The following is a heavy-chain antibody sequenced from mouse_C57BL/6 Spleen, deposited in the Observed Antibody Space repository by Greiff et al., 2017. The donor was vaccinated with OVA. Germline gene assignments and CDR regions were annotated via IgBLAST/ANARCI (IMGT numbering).Heavy chain of an antibody. V-gene: IGHV1-53*01. CDR3: ARSSANGGYYYAMDY. Sequence: VQLQQPGTELVKPGASVKLSCKASGYTFTSYWMHWVKQRPGQGLEWIGNINPSNGGTNYNEKFKSKATLTVDKSSSTAYMQLSSLTSEDSAVYYFARSSANGGYYYAMDYWGQGTSVTVSS. CDR2: INPSNGGT. D-gene: IGHD4-1*01. CDR1: GYTFTSYW. J-gene: IGHJ4*01.